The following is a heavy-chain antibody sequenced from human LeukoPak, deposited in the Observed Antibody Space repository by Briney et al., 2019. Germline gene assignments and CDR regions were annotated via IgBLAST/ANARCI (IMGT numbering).Heavy chain of an antibody. J-gene: IGHJ6*03. V-gene: IGHV3-15*01. Sequence: PGGSLRLSCAASGFTFSNAWMSWVRQAPGKGLEWVGRIKSKTDGGTTDYAAPVKGRFTISRDDSKNTLYLQMNSLKTEDTAVYYCTTPPSYDISTYYYYMDVWGKGTTVTVSS. CDR3: TTPPSYDISTYYYYMDV. CDR2: IKSKTDGGTT. D-gene: IGHD3-9*01. CDR1: GFTFSNAW.